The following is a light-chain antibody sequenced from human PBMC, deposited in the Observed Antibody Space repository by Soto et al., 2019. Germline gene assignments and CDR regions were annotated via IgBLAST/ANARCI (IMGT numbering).Light chain of an antibody. J-gene: IGLJ2*01. CDR3: AAWDDSLNGVL. Sequence: QLVLTQPPSASGTPGQRVTIACSGSSSNIGSNPVHWYQQVPGTAPKLLIHNNNQRPSGVPARFSGSKSGTSASLAISGLPSEDEADYYCAAWDDSLNGVLFGGGTKLTVL. V-gene: IGLV1-44*01. CDR1: SSNIGSNP. CDR2: NNN.